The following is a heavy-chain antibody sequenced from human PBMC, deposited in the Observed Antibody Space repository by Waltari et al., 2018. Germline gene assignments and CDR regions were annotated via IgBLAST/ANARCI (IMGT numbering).Heavy chain of an antibody. CDR3: AREGYYQGSGTYAPPAYYGLDV. Sequence: QVQLLQSGPEVKMPGASVTVSCKASGYTFSSYGISWVRQAPGQGLEWMGWVIDYNDYTHYAQKLWGMVRMTTDTSTRTAYMELRNLKSDDTAVYYCAREGYYQGSGTYAPPAYYGLDVWGQGTTVTVSS. CDR2: VIDYNDYT. J-gene: IGHJ6*02. D-gene: IGHD3-10*01. V-gene: IGHV1-18*01. CDR1: GYTFSSYG.